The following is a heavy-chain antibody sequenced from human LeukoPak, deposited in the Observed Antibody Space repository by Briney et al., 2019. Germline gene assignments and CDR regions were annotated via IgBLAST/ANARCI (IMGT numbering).Heavy chain of an antibody. CDR3: ARTHGGPRPRMDV. V-gene: IGHV4-59*01. J-gene: IGHJ6*02. D-gene: IGHD4-23*01. Sequence: KPSETLSLTCTVSGGSISSYYWSWIRQPPGKGLEWIGYIYYSGSTNYNPSLKSRVTISVDTSKNQFSLKLSSVTAADTAVYYCARTHGGPRPRMDVWGQGTTVTVSS. CDR2: IYYSGST. CDR1: GGSISSYY.